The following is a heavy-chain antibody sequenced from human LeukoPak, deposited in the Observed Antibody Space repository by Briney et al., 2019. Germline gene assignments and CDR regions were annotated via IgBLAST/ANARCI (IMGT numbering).Heavy chain of an antibody. CDR3: ARDRNGLGEPLFFQH. CDR1: GLTFSTYP. V-gene: IGHV3-30*04. Sequence: GGSLRLSCAAAGLTFSTYPMHWVRQAPGEGLEWVAVISYDGNNKYYADSVKRRFTISRDDSKNTLYLQMDSLRTEDTAVYFCARDRNGLGEPLFFQHWGQGTLVTVSS. CDR2: ISYDGNNK. D-gene: IGHD3-10*01. J-gene: IGHJ1*01.